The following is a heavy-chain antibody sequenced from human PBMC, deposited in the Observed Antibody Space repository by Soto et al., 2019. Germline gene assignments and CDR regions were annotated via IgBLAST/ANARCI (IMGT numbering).Heavy chain of an antibody. CDR2: ISSSGYST. CDR1: GFTFNNYA. V-gene: IGHV3-23*01. CDR3: AKGSVVVAAKFDS. Sequence: LRLSCAASGFTFNNYAMSWVRQAPGKGLEWVSAISSSGYSTYYADSVKGRFTISRDNSKDTVYLQMNNLRAEDTAVYYCAKGSVVVAAKFDSWGQGTLVTVSS. J-gene: IGHJ4*02. D-gene: IGHD2-21*02.